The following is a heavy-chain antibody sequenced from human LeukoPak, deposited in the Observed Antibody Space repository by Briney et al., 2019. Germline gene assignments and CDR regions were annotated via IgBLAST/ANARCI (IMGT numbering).Heavy chain of an antibody. CDR1: GFTFSNYV. J-gene: IGHJ6*03. Sequence: GGSLRLSCAASGFTFSNYVMHWVRQAPGKGLEWVAVISYDGSNKYYADSVKGRFTISRDNSKNTLYLQMNGLRAEDTAVYYCAKDGVTGYYSYYYYYMDVWGKGTTVTISS. D-gene: IGHD3-9*01. V-gene: IGHV3-30*18. CDR2: ISYDGSNK. CDR3: AKDGVTGYYSYYYYYMDV.